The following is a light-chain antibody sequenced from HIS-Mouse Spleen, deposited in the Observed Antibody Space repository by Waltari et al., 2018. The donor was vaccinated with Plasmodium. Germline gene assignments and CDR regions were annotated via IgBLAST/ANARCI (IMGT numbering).Light chain of an antibody. CDR2: EVS. Sequence: QSALTQPPSASGSPGPSVTISCPGTRIDVGGYTYVSWYQQHPGKAPKLMIYEVSKRPSGVPDRFSGSKSGNTASLTVSGLQAEDEADYYCSSYAGSNNLVFGGGTKLTVL. CDR3: SSYAGSNNLV. CDR1: RIDVGGYTY. J-gene: IGLJ2*01. V-gene: IGLV2-8*01.